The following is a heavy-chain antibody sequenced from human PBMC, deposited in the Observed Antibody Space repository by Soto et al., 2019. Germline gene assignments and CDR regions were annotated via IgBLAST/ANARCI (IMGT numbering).Heavy chain of an antibody. CDR2: IYYRGNA. CDR1: DNSINSDKYY. V-gene: IGHV4-39*01. Sequence: SETLSLTCSVSDNSINSDKYYWGWNRQPPGKDLEWIGSIYYRGNAYYNPSLQTRVTISLDKSKSQFSLKLNSVTAADSAVYFCARLEGLATISHYFDYWGQGTLVTVSS. CDR3: ARLEGLATISHYFDY. D-gene: IGHD3-9*01. J-gene: IGHJ4*02.